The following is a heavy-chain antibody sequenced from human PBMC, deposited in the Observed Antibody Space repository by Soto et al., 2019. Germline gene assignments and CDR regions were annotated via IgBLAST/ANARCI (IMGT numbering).Heavy chain of an antibody. Sequence: PGGSLRLSCAASGFTFSSYAMSWVRQAPGKGLEWVSAISGGGGSTYYADSVKGRFTISRDNSKNTLYLQMNSLRAEDTAVYYCARNRIFWSGFFDYWGQGTLVTVSS. CDR3: ARNRIFWSGFFDY. J-gene: IGHJ4*02. CDR1: GFTFSSYA. V-gene: IGHV3-23*01. D-gene: IGHD3-3*01. CDR2: ISGGGGST.